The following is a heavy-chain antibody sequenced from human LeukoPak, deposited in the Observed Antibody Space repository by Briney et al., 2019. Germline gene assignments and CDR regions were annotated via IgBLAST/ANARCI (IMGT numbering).Heavy chain of an antibody. CDR3: ARIGYSISWSGDY. J-gene: IGHJ4*02. Sequence: GGSLRLSCEASGVTFTSYGMHWVRQAPGKGLEWVALISSDGNNKYYADSVKGRFSISRDNSKNTLYLQMNGLRVEDTAVYYCARIGYSISWSGDYWGQGSLVTGSS. D-gene: IGHD6-13*01. V-gene: IGHV3-30*03. CDR2: ISSDGNNK. CDR1: GVTFTSYG.